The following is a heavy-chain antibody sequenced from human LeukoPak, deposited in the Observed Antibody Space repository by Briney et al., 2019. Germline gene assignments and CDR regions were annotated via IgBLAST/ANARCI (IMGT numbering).Heavy chain of an antibody. D-gene: IGHD3-3*01. Sequence: PSETLSLTCTVSGGSISSSSYYWGWIRQPPGKGLEWIGSIYYSGSTYYNPSLKGRVTISVDTPKNQFSLKLSSVTAADTAVYYCARGPARYYDFWSGYSYYMDVWGKGTTVTVSS. J-gene: IGHJ6*03. CDR3: ARGPARYYDFWSGYSYYMDV. CDR2: IYYSGST. CDR1: GGSISSSSYY. V-gene: IGHV4-39*01.